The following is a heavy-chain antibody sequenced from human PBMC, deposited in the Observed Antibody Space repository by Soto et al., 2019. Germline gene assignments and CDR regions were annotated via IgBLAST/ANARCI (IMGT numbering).Heavy chain of an antibody. CDR3: ARVRYYDFWCCYYTGIDYGNDV. CDR2: IIPIFGTA. J-gene: IGHJ6*02. CDR1: GGTFSSYA. Sequence: SAVKVSCKDSGGTFSSYAISWVRQAPGQGLEWMGGIIPIFGTANYAQKFQGRVTITADESTSTAYMELSSLRSEGTAVYYCARVRYYDFWCCYYTGIDYGNDVWGQGTTETVSS. D-gene: IGHD3-3*01. V-gene: IGHV1-69*13.